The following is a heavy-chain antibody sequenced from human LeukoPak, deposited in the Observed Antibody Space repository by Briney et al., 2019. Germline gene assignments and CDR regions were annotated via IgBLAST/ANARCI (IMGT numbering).Heavy chain of an antibody. J-gene: IGHJ6*03. D-gene: IGHD5-18*01. CDR1: GFTFSSYA. V-gene: IGHV3-23*01. Sequence: SGGSLRLSCAASGFTFSSYAMSWVRQAPGEGREWVSAISGSGGSTYYADSVKGRFTISRDNSKNTLYLQMNSLRAEDTAVYYCAKSLQLWTTYYYYYMDVWGKGTTVTVSS. CDR2: ISGSGGST. CDR3: AKSLQLWTTYYYYYMDV.